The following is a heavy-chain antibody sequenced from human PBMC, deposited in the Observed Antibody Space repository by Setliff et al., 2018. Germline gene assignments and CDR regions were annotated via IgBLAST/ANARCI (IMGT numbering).Heavy chain of an antibody. D-gene: IGHD1-26*01. CDR1: GSSISSDSDY. Sequence: SETLSLTCTVSGSSISSDSDYWSWIRQSAGKGLEWIGRIYASGSTEYNPSLGSRVTISVDTSRNQFSLQLSSVTSADTAIYYCTKGRVGLAARAGYWGQGTQVTVSS. CDR3: TKGRVGLAARAGY. J-gene: IGHJ4*02. CDR2: IYASGST. V-gene: IGHV4-61*02.